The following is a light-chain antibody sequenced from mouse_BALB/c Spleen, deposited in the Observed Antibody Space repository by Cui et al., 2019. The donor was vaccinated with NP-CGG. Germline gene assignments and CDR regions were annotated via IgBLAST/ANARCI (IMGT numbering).Light chain of an antibody. J-gene: IGLJ1*01. V-gene: IGLV1*01. CDR3: ALWYSNHWV. CDR2: GTN. CDR1: PGVVTTSNY. Sequence: QAVLTKEPALTTPLGEPVTPPCRPSPGVVTTSNYANWVQEKPDHLFTGLIGGTNNRAPGVPARFSGSLMGDKAALTITGAQTEDEAIYFCALWYSNHWVFGGGTKLTVL.